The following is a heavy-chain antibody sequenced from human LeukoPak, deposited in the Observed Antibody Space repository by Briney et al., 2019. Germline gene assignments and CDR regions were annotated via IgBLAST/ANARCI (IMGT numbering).Heavy chain of an antibody. D-gene: IGHD3-22*01. CDR2: IYYSGNT. Sequence: PSETLSLTCTVSGDSIRTSSYYWGWIRQPPGKGLEWIGSIYYSGNTYYNPSLKSRVAISMDTSKNQLSLKPTSVTAADTAVYYCARQFYHDSSGADYWGQGALVTVSS. CDR1: GDSIRTSSYY. V-gene: IGHV4-39*01. J-gene: IGHJ4*02. CDR3: ARQFYHDSSGADY.